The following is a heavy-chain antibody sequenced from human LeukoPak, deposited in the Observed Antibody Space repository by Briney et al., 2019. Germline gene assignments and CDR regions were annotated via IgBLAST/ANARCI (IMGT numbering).Heavy chain of an antibody. J-gene: IGHJ4*02. Sequence: GSLRLSCAASGFSFSNAWMSWIRQPPGKGLEWIGEINHSGSTNYNPSLKSRVTISVDTSKNQFSLKLSSVTAADTAVYYCARGGGYSYGLDYWGQGTLVTVSS. V-gene: IGHV4-34*01. CDR1: GFSFSNAW. CDR2: INHSGST. CDR3: ARGGGYSYGLDY. D-gene: IGHD5-18*01.